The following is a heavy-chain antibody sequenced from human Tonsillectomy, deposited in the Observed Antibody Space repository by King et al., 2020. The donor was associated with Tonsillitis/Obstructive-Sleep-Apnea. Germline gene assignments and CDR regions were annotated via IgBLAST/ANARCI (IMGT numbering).Heavy chain of an antibody. D-gene: IGHD2-21*01. V-gene: IGHV4-59*01. CDR3: AGSPGDLEWFDY. Sequence: VQLQESGPGLVKPSETLSLTCTVSGGSISNYYWSWIRQPPGKGLEWIGYIYYSGSTKDNPSLKIRVTISVDTSKNQFSLRLSSVTAADTAVYYCAGSPGDLEWFDYWGQGTLVTVSS. J-gene: IGHJ5*01. CDR2: IYYSGST. CDR1: GGSISNYY.